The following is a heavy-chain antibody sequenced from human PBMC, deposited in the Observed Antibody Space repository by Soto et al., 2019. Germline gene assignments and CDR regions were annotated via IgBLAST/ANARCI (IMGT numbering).Heavy chain of an antibody. Sequence: QVQLVESGGGVVQPGRSLRLSCAASGFTFSNYGMHWVRQAPGKGLEWVAVIWEDGSNKYYAYSVKGRFTISRDNSKNTLYLQMDSLGAEDTAVYYCARDQSGSYPYNWFDPWGQGTLVTVSS. V-gene: IGHV3-33*01. J-gene: IGHJ5*02. CDR2: IWEDGSNK. CDR3: ARDQSGSYPYNWFDP. CDR1: GFTFSNYG. D-gene: IGHD1-26*01.